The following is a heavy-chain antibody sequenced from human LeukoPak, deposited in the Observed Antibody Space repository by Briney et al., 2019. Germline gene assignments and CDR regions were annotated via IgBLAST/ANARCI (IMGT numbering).Heavy chain of an antibody. CDR3: ASSGWYPEYFQH. V-gene: IGHV4-59*08. D-gene: IGHD6-19*01. J-gene: IGHJ1*01. CDR1: GGSISSYY. Sequence: PETLSLTCTVSGGSISSYYWSWIRQPPGKGLEWIGYIYYSGSTNYNPSLKSRVTISVDTSKNQFSLKLSSVTAADTAVYYCASSGWYPEYFQHWGQGTLVTVSS. CDR2: IYYSGST.